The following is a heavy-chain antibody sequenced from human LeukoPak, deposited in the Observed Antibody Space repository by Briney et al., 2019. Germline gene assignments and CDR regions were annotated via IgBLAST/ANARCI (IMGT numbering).Heavy chain of an antibody. CDR3: ARGRWLRSAFDY. J-gene: IGHJ4*02. V-gene: IGHV4-34*01. D-gene: IGHD5-12*01. CDR1: GGSFSGYY. CDR2: INHSGST. Sequence: SETLSLTCAVYGGSFSGYYWSWIRQPPGKGLEWIGEINHSGSTNYNPSLKSRVTISEDTSKNQFSLKLNSVTAADTAVYYCARGRWLRSAFDYWGQGTLVTVSS.